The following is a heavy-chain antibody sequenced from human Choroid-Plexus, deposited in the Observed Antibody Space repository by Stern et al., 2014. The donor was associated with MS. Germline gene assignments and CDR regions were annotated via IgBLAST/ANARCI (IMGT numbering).Heavy chain of an antibody. Sequence: QLQLQESGPGLVKPSETLSLTCTVSGGPISSSSYYWGWIRQPPGKGLEWIGTIHYTGSTNYNPSLQGRVTFSVDLSRNQFSLTRGFVTAADTAVYYCASWVGARRRRFDYWGQGTLVTVSS. V-gene: IGHV4-39*01. J-gene: IGHJ4*02. CDR2: IHYTGST. CDR1: GGPISSSSYY. D-gene: IGHD1-26*01. CDR3: ASWVGARRRRFDY.